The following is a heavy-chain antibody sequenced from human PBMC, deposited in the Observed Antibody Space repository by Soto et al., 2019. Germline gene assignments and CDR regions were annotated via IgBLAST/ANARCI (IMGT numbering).Heavy chain of an antibody. J-gene: IGHJ3*01. D-gene: IGHD3-22*01. CDR1: GYTFTSSG. Sequence: QVQLVQSGAEVKKPGASVKVSCKASGYTFTSSGMSWVRQAPGQGLEWMGWISAHTGSSEYAQRCQGRVTMTTERSTSTAYMELRSLRSDDTAVYYCARAFFYQGSDSRGYSFDAFDFWGPGTLVTVSS. CDR3: ARAFFYQGSDSRGYSFDAFDF. V-gene: IGHV1-18*01. CDR2: ISAHTGSS.